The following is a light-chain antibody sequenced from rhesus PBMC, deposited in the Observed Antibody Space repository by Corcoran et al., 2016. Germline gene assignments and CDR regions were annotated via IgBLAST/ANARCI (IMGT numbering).Light chain of an antibody. CDR1: QSVSSN. Sequence: EIVMTQSPATLSLSPGERATLSCRASQSVSSNLAWYQQKPGQAPSLLIYGASSRATGIPDRFSGRGSWTDFTLTISSLEPEDFAVYYCQQYSNGPLTFGGGTKVEIK. J-gene: IGKJ4*01. V-gene: IGKV3-42*03. CDR3: QQYSNGPLT. CDR2: GAS.